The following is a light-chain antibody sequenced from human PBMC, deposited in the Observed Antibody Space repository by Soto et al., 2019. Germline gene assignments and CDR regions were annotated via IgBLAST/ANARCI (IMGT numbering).Light chain of an antibody. J-gene: IGLJ3*02. CDR2: EVT. CDR1: SSDLRDSDF. CDR3: SSYADFNNVL. V-gene: IGLV2-8*01. Sequence: QSALTQPPSASGSPGQSVTISCTGTSSDLRDSDFISWYQLYPGKAPKLMIYEVTKRPSGVPDRFSGSKSVNTAYLTVSGLQAEDEDEYYCSSYADFNNVLFGGGTKVTVL.